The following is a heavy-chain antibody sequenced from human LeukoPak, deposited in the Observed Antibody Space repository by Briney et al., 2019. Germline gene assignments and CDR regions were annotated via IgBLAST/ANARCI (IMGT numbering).Heavy chain of an antibody. Sequence: PSETLSLTCAVSGYSTSSGYYWGWIRQPPGKGLEWIGNIYHSGSTYKNPSLKSRVTISLDTSKNQFSLKLSSVTAADTAMYYCARLSGAPVRHPIYHFDYWGQGTLVTVSS. CDR1: GYSTSSGYY. D-gene: IGHD2-2*02. V-gene: IGHV4-38-2*01. CDR2: IYHSGST. CDR3: ARLSGAPVRHPIYHFDY. J-gene: IGHJ4*02.